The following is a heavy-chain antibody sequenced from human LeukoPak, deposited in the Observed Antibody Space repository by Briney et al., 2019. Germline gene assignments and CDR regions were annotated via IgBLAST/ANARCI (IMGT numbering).Heavy chain of an antibody. CDR2: IYTSGST. D-gene: IGHD2-2*01. Sequence: PSETLSLTCTVSGGSISSGSYYWSWIRQPAGKGLEWIGRIYTSGSTNYNPSLKSRVTISVDTSKNQFSLKLSSVTAADTAVYYCARERTSSQGDYFDYWGQGTLVTVSS. V-gene: IGHV4-61*02. CDR1: GGSISSGSYY. J-gene: IGHJ4*02. CDR3: ARERTSSQGDYFDY.